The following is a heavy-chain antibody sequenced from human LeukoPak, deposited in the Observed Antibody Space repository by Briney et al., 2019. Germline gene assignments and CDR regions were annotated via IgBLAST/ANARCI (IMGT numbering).Heavy chain of an antibody. CDR1: GGSISSRSYY. Sequence: PSETLSLTCTVSGGSISSRSYYWDWIRQPPGKGLEWIGTVYYSGTTHYNPSLKSRVAISIDSSKNQFSLKVRSVTAADTAVYSCARRRDQEDYFDYWGQGTLVTVSS. V-gene: IGHV4-39*01. CDR3: ARRRDQEDYFDY. CDR2: VYYSGTT. J-gene: IGHJ4*02.